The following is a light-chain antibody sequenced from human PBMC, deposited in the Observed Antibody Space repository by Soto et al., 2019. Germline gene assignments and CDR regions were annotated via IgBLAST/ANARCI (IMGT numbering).Light chain of an antibody. Sequence: QSALTQPASVSGSPGQSITIYCTGTSSDVGGYNYVSWYQQHPGKAPKLMIYSVSNRPSGVSNRFSGSKSGNTASLTISGLQAEDEADYYCSSYTSSSTLVFGGGTKLTVL. V-gene: IGLV2-14*03. CDR3: SSYTSSSTLV. CDR2: SVS. CDR1: SSDVGGYNY. J-gene: IGLJ2*01.